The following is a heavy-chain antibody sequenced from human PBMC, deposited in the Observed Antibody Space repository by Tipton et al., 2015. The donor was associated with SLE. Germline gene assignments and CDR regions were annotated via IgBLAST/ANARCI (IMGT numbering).Heavy chain of an antibody. D-gene: IGHD3-16*02. CDR2: IHDSRSS. J-gene: IGHJ4*02. CDR3: ARGRVDYIRGTYRPSSLDY. CDR1: GESSSGYY. Sequence: TLSLTCAVNGESSSGYYCSWIRQSPGKALEWIGDIHDSRSSIYNPSLKNRVSISVDTSENQISLWLTSVTAADTAVYYCARGRVDYIRGTYRPSSLDYWGQGTQVSVSS. V-gene: IGHV4-34*01.